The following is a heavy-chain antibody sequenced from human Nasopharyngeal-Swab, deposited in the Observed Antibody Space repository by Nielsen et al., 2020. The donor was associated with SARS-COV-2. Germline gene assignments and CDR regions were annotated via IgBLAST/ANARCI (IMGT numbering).Heavy chain of an antibody. V-gene: IGHV3-64D*06. CDR3: VKDLRGRYGFES. J-gene: IGHJ3*02. Sequence: GGSLRLSCSASGFTFSIHAMHWVRQASGKGLEYVSTINDYEDRLYYADSVKGRFTISRDNSKNTLYLQMSSLRPEDTAVYWCVKDLRGRYGFESWGQGTMVTVSS. CDR2: INDYEDRL. D-gene: IGHD3-16*01. CDR1: GFTFSIHA.